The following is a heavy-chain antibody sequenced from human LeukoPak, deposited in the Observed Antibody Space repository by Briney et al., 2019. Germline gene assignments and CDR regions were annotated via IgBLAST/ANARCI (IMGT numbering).Heavy chain of an antibody. D-gene: IGHD3-10*01. CDR1: GFTFSSYA. J-gene: IGHJ5*02. CDR2: ISYDGSNK. V-gene: IGHV3-30-3*01. CDR3: ARDLVYYSSGGTVDP. Sequence: GGSLRLSCAASGFTFSSYAMHWVRQAPGKGLEWVAVISYDGSNKYYADSVKGRFTISRDNSKNTLYLQMNSLRAEDTAVYYCARDLVYYSSGGTVDPWGQGTLVTVSS.